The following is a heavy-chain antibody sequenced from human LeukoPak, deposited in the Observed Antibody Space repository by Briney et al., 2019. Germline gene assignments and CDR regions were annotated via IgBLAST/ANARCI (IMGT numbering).Heavy chain of an antibody. V-gene: IGHV3-48*03. CDR3: AREGIAAGASSYNYGMDV. CDR2: ISSSGSPM. J-gene: IGHJ6*02. CDR1: GFTFSSHE. Sequence: PGGSLRLSCAASGFTFSSHEMDWVRQPPGKGLEWVSYISSSGSPMYADSVKGRFTISRDNAKNSLYLQMNSLRAEDTAVYYCAREGIAAGASSYNYGMDVWGQGTTVTVSS. D-gene: IGHD6-13*01.